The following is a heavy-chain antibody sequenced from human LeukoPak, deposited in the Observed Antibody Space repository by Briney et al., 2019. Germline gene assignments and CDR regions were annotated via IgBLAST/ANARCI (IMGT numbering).Heavy chain of an antibody. CDR2: IYHSGST. CDR1: GGSFSGYY. V-gene: IGHV4-34*01. CDR3: ARDRDTMDV. Sequence: PSETLSLTCAVYGGSFSGYYWSWIRQPPGKGLEWIGEIYHSGSTNYNPSLKSRVTISVDKSKNQFSLKLSSVTAADTAVYYCARDRDTMDVWGQGTTVTVSS. D-gene: IGHD5-18*01. J-gene: IGHJ6*02.